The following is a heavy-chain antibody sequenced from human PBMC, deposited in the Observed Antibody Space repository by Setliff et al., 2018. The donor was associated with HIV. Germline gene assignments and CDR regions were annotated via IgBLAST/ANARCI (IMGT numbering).Heavy chain of an antibody. Sequence: GASVKVSCKASGYTYTNYYMHWVRRAPGQGLEWMGIINPSGGSTSYAQKFQGRVTMTRDTSTSTVHMELSSLRSEDTAVYYCARDGGPTSAPYRAMVHGYYYYMDVWGKGTTVTVSS. J-gene: IGHJ6*03. CDR3: ARDGGPTSAPYRAMVHGYYYYMDV. V-gene: IGHV1-46*01. CDR1: GYTYTNYY. CDR2: INPSGGST. D-gene: IGHD5-18*01.